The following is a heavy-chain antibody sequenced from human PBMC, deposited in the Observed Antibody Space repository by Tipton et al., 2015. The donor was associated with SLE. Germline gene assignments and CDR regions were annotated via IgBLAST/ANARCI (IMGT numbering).Heavy chain of an antibody. V-gene: IGHV4-39*07. Sequence: TLSLTCTVSGGSISSSSYYWGWIRQPPGKGLEWIGEINHSGSTNYNPSLKSRVTISVDTSKNQFSLKLSSVTAADTAVYYCARDGYYDYYGMDVWGQGTTVTVSS. J-gene: IGHJ6*02. CDR3: ARDGYYDYYGMDV. CDR2: INHSGST. CDR1: GGSISSSSYY.